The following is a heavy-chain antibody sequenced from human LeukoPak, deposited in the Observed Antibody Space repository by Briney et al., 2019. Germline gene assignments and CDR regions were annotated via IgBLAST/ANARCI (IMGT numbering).Heavy chain of an antibody. CDR3: MKGGTVTIFAY. V-gene: IGHV3-72*01. CDR1: GFTFSDHY. J-gene: IGHJ4*02. D-gene: IGHD3-3*01. Sequence: GGSLRLSCAASGFTFSDHYMGWVRQAPGKGLEWVGRITNKPKSYNTEYAASVKGRFTISRDNSKSTLYLQMNSLRAEDTAVYYCMKGGTVTIFAYWGQGTLVTVSS. CDR2: ITNKPKSYNT.